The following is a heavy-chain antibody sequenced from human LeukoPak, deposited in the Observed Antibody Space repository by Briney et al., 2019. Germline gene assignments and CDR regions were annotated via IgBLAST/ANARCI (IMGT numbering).Heavy chain of an antibody. Sequence: SETLSLTCTVSGGSISSYYWSWIRQPPGKGLEWIGSIYYSGSTYYNPSLKSRVTISVDTSKNQFSLKLSSVTAADTAVYYCARHGGFGDYNWFDPWGQGTLVTVSS. CDR2: IYYSGST. D-gene: IGHD4-17*01. V-gene: IGHV4-39*01. CDR1: GGSISSYY. J-gene: IGHJ5*02. CDR3: ARHGGFGDYNWFDP.